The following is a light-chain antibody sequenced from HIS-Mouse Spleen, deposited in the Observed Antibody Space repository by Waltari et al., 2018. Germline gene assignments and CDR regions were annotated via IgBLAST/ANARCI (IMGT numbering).Light chain of an antibody. V-gene: IGLV2-23*01. CDR2: EGS. Sequence: QSALTQPASVSGSPGQSITISCTGTSSDVGSYNLVSWYQQHPGKAPKLMIYEGSKRPSGVSNLFSGSKSGNTASLTISGLQAEDEADYYCCSYAGSSTHVVFGGGTKLTVL. CDR3: CSYAGSSTHVV. CDR1: SSDVGSYNL. J-gene: IGLJ2*01.